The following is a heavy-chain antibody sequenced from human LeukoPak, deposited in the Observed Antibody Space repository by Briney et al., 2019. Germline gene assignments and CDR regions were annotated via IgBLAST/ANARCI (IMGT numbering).Heavy chain of an antibody. Sequence: GRSLRLSCAASGFTFSSYGMHWVRQAPGKGLEWLAVISYDGSNKYYADSVKGRFTISRDNSKNTLYLQMNSLRAEDTAVYYCAKDDSSGYYPLFDYWGQGTLVTVSS. CDR1: GFTFSSYG. CDR3: AKDDSSGYYPLFDY. CDR2: ISYDGSNK. J-gene: IGHJ4*02. V-gene: IGHV3-30*18. D-gene: IGHD3-22*01.